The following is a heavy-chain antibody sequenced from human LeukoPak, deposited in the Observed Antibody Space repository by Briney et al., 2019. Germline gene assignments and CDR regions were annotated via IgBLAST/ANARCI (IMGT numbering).Heavy chain of an antibody. CDR3: ARVSDYGVYYYYMDV. CDR2: MSSSSSNI. CDR1: GFTFSSYS. J-gene: IGHJ6*03. V-gene: IGHV3-48*01. Sequence: GGSLRLSCAASGFTFSSYSMNWVRQAPGKGLGWVSYMSSSSSNIYYADSVTGRFNISRDNAKNSLYLQMNRLRAEDTAVYYCARVSDYGVYYYYMDVWGKGTTVTVSS. D-gene: IGHD4-17*01.